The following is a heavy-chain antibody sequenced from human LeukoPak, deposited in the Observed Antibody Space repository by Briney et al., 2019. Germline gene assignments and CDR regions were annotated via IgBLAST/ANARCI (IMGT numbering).Heavy chain of an antibody. Sequence: GGSLRLSCAASGFTFSDYYMSWIRQAPGKGLEWVSYISSSGSTIYYADSVKGRFTISRDNAKNSLYLQMNSLRAEDTAVYYCASYLPRDYYDSSGYHDYWGQGTLVTVSS. V-gene: IGHV3-11*01. J-gene: IGHJ4*02. CDR2: ISSSGSTI. CDR3: ASYLPRDYYDSSGYHDY. CDR1: GFTFSDYY. D-gene: IGHD3-22*01.